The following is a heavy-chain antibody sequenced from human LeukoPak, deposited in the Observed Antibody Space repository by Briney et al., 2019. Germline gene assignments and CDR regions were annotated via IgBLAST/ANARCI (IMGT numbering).Heavy chain of an antibody. D-gene: IGHD2-2*01. V-gene: IGHV1-18*01. Sequence: ASVKVSCKASGYTFGNSGISWVRQAPGQGLEWMGWTNAYNGNTIYAENFQGRVTMTTDTSTSTAYMELTSLRSDDTAVYYCAREERYCSSSRCFVGVGNGYWGQGTLVSVSS. CDR3: AREERYCSSSRCFVGVGNGY. CDR2: TNAYNGNT. CDR1: GYTFGNSG. J-gene: IGHJ4*02.